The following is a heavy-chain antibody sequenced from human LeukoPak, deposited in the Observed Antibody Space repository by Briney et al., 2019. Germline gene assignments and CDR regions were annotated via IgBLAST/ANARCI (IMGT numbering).Heavy chain of an antibody. J-gene: IGHJ4*02. V-gene: IGHV3-30*02. CDR1: GFTFSSYG. Sequence: GGSLRLSCAASGFTFSSYGMHWVRQAPGKGLEWVSFIRYDGSNKYYADSVKGRFTISRDNAKNSLYLQMNSLRAEDTAVYYCARDLWYSSSDLGDYWGQGTLVTVSS. D-gene: IGHD6-6*01. CDR2: IRYDGSNK. CDR3: ARDLWYSSSDLGDY.